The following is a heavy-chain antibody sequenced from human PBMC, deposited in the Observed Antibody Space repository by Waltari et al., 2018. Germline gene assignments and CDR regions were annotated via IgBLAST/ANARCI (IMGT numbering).Heavy chain of an antibody. D-gene: IGHD4-17*01. CDR1: GGSISSSSYY. V-gene: IGHV4-39*07. J-gene: IGHJ4*02. CDR3: AREGFDYGGHGDYFDY. CDR2: NYYSGST. Sequence: QLQLQESGPGLVKPSETLSLTCTVSGGSISSSSYYWGWIRQPPGKGLEWIGSNYYSGSTYSNPSLKSRVTIAVDTSKNQFSLKLSSVTAADTAVYYCAREGFDYGGHGDYFDYWGQGTLVTVSS.